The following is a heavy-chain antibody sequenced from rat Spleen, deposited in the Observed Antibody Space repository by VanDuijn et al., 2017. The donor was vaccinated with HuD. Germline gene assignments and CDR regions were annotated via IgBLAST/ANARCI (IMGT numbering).Heavy chain of an antibody. CDR3: TTYSDYATSPFAY. CDR1: GFTFNNYW. J-gene: IGHJ2*01. CDR2: ITNASGRT. D-gene: IGHD1-6*01. V-gene: IGHV5-31*01. Sequence: EVQLVESGGGLVQPGGSLKLSCVASGFTFNNYWMTWIRQVPGKGLEWVASITNASGRTYYPDSVKGRFTISRDTAQNTLYLQMGSLRSEDTATYYCTTYSDYATSPFAYWGQGVMVTVSS.